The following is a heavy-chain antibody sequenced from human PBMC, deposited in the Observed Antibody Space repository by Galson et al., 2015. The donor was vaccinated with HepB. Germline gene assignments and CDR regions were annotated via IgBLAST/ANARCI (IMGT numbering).Heavy chain of an antibody. CDR2: ISYSGST. CDR1: GDSISSGGYY. V-gene: IGHV4-31*03. J-gene: IGHJ5*02. D-gene: IGHD5-18*01. Sequence: TLSLTCTVSGDSISSGGYYWSWIRQHPGKGPEWIGYISYSGSTYYNPSLRSRVTISVDTSKSQFSLKLNSVTGADTAVYYCARDARGYGNWFDPWGQGTLVTVSS. CDR3: ARDARGYGNWFDP.